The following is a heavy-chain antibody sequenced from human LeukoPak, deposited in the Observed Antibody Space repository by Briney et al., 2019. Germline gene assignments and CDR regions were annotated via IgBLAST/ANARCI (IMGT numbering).Heavy chain of an antibody. J-gene: IGHJ4*02. D-gene: IGHD6-19*01. CDR3: ARERGAVAFDY. V-gene: IGHV4-59*01. CDR1: GGSICSYY. CDR2: IYYSGST. Sequence: KTSETLSLTCTVSGGSICSYYWSWIRQPPGKGLEWIGYIYYSGSTNYNPSLKSRVTISVDTSKNQFSLKLSSVTAADTAVYYCARERGAVAFDYWGQGTLVTVSS.